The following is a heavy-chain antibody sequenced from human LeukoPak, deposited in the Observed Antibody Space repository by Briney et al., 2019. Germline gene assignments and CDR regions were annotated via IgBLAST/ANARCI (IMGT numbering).Heavy chain of an antibody. D-gene: IGHD3-22*01. Sequence: ASVKVSCKASGYTFTSYGISWVRQAPGQGLEWMGWISVSNGNANYAQNLQDRVTITTDTSTATAYMELRTLRSDDTAVYYCAASSGYYAFDYWDQGTLVTVSS. J-gene: IGHJ4*02. CDR2: ISVSNGNA. CDR1: GYTFTSYG. V-gene: IGHV1-18*01. CDR3: AASSGYYAFDY.